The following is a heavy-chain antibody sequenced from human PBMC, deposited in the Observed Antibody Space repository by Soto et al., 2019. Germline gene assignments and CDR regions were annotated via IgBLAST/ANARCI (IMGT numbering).Heavy chain of an antibody. CDR1: GFTFSSYG. V-gene: IGHV3-33*01. J-gene: IGHJ4*02. Sequence: QVQLVESGGGVVQPGRSLRLSCAASGFTFSSYGMHWVRQAPGKGLEWVAVIWYDGSNKYYADSVKGRFTISRDNSKNTLYLQMNSLRAEDTAVYYCARGRYYGSGSYYRPYYFDYWGQGTLVTVSS. CDR2: IWYDGSNK. CDR3: ARGRYYGSGSYYRPYYFDY. D-gene: IGHD3-10*01.